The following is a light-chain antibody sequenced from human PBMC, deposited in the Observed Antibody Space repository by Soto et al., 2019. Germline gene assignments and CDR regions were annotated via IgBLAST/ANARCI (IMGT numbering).Light chain of an antibody. V-gene: IGKV3-15*01. CDR1: QSVSSH. CDR2: GAS. J-gene: IGKJ5*01. Sequence: VVMTQSPATLXXXPXXXATXXXRASQSVSSHLAWYQQKPGQAPRLLIYGASTRATGIPARFSGGGSGTEFTLTITSLQSEDFAVYWCQQYNNWPLTCGPGTRLEI. CDR3: QQYNNWPLT.